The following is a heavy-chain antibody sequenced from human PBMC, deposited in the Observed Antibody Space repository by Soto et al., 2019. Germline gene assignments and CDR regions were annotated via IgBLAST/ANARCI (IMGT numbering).Heavy chain of an antibody. CDR2: LWYDASHK. CDR3: ARGGFNKTWNRIDD. CDR1: GFTFSTYG. Sequence: GGSLRLSCAASGFTFSTYGMHWVRQAPGKGLEWVAVLWYDASHKYYADSVKGRFTVSRDNSKNTLYLQMNSLRADDTAVYYCARGGFNKTWNRIDDWGQGTLVTVSS. V-gene: IGHV3-33*01. D-gene: IGHD1-1*01. J-gene: IGHJ4*02.